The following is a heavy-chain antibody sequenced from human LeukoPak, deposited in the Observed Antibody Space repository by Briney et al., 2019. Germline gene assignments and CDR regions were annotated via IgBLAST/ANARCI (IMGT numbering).Heavy chain of an antibody. CDR3: ARGGFRSGYEHNFDY. J-gene: IGHJ4*02. CDR2: INPSGDST. V-gene: IGHV1-46*01. D-gene: IGHD5-12*01. CDR1: GYTFTGYY. Sequence: LGASVKVSCKASGYTFTGYYMHWVRQAPGQGLEWMGIINPSGDSTNYAQKFQGRVTMTRDTSTSTVYMELSSLRSEDTAVYYCARGGFRSGYEHNFDYWGQGTLVTVSS.